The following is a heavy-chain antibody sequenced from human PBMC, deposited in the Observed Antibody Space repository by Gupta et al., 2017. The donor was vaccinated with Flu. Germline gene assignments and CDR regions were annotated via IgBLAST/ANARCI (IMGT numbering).Heavy chain of an antibody. Sequence: EVQLVESGGGLVQPGGSLRLSCAASGFTVSSNYMSWVRQAPGKGLEWVSVIYSGGSTYYADSVKGRFTISRQNSKNTLYLQMNSLRAEDTAVYYCARDGGDDYGGNVIGHWGQGTMVTVSS. CDR2: IYSGGST. CDR3: ARDGGDDYGGNVIGH. CDR1: GFTVSSNY. J-gene: IGHJ4*02. V-gene: IGHV3-53*04. D-gene: IGHD4-17*01.